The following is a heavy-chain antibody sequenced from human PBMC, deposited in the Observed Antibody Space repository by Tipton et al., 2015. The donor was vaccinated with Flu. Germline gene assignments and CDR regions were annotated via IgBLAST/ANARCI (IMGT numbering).Heavy chain of an antibody. V-gene: IGHV4-39*07. CDR1: GGSISSSAYY. Sequence: TLSLTCTVSGGSISSSAYYWGWIRQTPGKGLEWIGNIYYSGSTLYNPSLKSRVSLSLDKSTNQFSLRLSSVTAADTAIYYCAIDDFGSSWYGDWGQGSLVTVSS. CDR2: IYYSGST. D-gene: IGHD6-13*01. CDR3: AIDDFGSSWYGD. J-gene: IGHJ4*02.